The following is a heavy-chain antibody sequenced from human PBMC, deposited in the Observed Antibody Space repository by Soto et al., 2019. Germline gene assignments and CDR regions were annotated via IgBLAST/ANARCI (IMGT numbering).Heavy chain of an antibody. CDR2: ISAYNGNT. J-gene: IGHJ6*02. Sequence: GSVKVSCKASGYNFTSYGISWVRQAPGQGLEWMGWISAYNGNTNYAQKLQGRVTMTTDTSTSTAYMELRSLRSDDTAVYYCARDPSDSSGYYYYYYGMDVWGQGTTVTVSS. CDR3: ARDPSDSSGYYYYYYGMDV. CDR1: GYNFTSYG. D-gene: IGHD3-22*01. V-gene: IGHV1-18*01.